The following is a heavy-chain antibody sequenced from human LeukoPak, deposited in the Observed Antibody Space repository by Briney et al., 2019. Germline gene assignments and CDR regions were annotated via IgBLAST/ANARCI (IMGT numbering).Heavy chain of an antibody. CDR1: GGSISSYY. Sequence: PSETLSLTCTVSGGSISSYYWSWIRQPAGKGLEWIGRIYTSGSTYYNPSLKSRVTISVDTSKKQFSLKLSSVTAADTAVYYCARRNYDLYYFDYWGQGTLVTVSS. D-gene: IGHD1-7*01. CDR3: ARRNYDLYYFDY. J-gene: IGHJ4*02. CDR2: IYTSGST. V-gene: IGHV4-4*07.